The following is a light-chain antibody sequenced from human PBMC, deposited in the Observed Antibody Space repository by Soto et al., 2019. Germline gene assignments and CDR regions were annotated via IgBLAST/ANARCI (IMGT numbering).Light chain of an antibody. CDR3: QQRSTWPIT. V-gene: IGKV3-11*01. Sequence: EIVLTQSPVSLSLSPGERATLSCRASQSVDSYLVWYQQKPGQAPRLLISGASIRATGIPARFSGSGSGTDLTPTIKSLEPEDFAVYYCQQRSTWPITFGQGTRLEIK. J-gene: IGKJ5*01. CDR1: QSVDSY. CDR2: GAS.